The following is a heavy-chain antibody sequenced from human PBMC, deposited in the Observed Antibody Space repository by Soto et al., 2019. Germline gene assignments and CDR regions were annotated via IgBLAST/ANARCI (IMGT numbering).Heavy chain of an antibody. Sequence: TGGSLRLSCAASGFTFSSYAMHWVRQAPGKGLEWVAVISYDGSNKYYADSVKGRFTISRDNSKNTLYLQMNSLRAEDTAVYYCARMVRGVTAGGNYWGQGTLVTVSS. CDR2: ISYDGSNK. CDR1: GFTFSSYA. V-gene: IGHV3-30-3*01. D-gene: IGHD3-10*01. CDR3: ARMVRGVTAGGNY. J-gene: IGHJ4*02.